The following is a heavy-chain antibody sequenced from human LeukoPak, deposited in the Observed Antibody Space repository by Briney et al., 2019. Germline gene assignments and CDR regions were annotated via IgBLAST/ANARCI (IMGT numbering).Heavy chain of an antibody. Sequence: GGPLRLSCAASGFTFSSYSMNWVGQAPGKGLEWVSSISSSSSYIYYADSVKGRFTFSRDNAKNSLYLQMNSLRAEDTAVYYCASFRYSGYDIDYWGQGTLVTVSS. D-gene: IGHD5-12*01. CDR2: ISSSSSYI. CDR3: ASFRYSGYDIDY. CDR1: GFTFSSYS. J-gene: IGHJ4*02. V-gene: IGHV3-21*01.